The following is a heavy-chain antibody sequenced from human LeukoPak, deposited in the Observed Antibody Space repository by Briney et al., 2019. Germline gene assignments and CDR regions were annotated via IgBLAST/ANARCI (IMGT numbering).Heavy chain of an antibody. Sequence: GGSLRLSCAASGFTFSSYWMSWVRQAPGKGLEWVANIKQDGSEKYYEDSVKGRFTISRDNSKNTVYLQMNSLRAEDTAVYYCAKIHTPIFPRGKYNGSDPGGQGTLVTVSS. CDR1: GFTFSSYW. CDR2: IKQDGSEK. CDR3: AKIHTPIFPRGKYNGSDP. J-gene: IGHJ5*02. D-gene: IGHD3-9*01. V-gene: IGHV3-7*03.